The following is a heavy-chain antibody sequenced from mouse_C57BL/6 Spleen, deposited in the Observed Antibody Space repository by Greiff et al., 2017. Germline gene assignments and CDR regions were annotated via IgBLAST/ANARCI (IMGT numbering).Heavy chain of an antibody. CDR2: IYPGSGNT. Sequence: VQRVESGPELVKPGASVKISCKASGYTFTDYYINWVKQRPGQGLEWIGWIYPGSGNTKYNEKFKGKATLTVDTSSSTAYMQLSSLTSEDSAVYFCARSRFYSNFSWFAYWGQGTLVTVSA. J-gene: IGHJ3*01. V-gene: IGHV1-84*01. CDR1: GYTFTDYY. D-gene: IGHD2-5*01. CDR3: ARSRFYSNFSWFAY.